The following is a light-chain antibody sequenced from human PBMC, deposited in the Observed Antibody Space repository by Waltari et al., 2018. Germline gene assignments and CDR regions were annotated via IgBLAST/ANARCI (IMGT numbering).Light chain of an antibody. Sequence: EIVLTQSPGTLSLSPGERAIVSCRASQSVGRTLAWYQQKPGQAPRLLIYGASNRDTGIPDRFIGSGSGTEFSLTISGLEPEDSAVYYCQHYLRLPVAFGQGTKVEIK. V-gene: IGKV3-20*01. CDR2: GAS. CDR1: QSVGRT. CDR3: QHYLRLPVA. J-gene: IGKJ1*01.